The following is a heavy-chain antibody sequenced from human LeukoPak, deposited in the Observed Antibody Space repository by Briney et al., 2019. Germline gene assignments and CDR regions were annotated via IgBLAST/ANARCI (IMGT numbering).Heavy chain of an antibody. CDR1: GLTFDDFG. CDR2: ISSSSSTI. J-gene: IGHJ5*02. V-gene: IGHV3-48*02. Sequence: GGSLRLSCTASGLTFDDFGMNWVRQAPGEGLEWVSYISSSSSTIYYADSVKGRFTISRDNAKNSLYLQMNSLRDEDTAVYYCARDYYDSSGYLNWFDPWGQGTLVTVSS. CDR3: ARDYYDSSGYLNWFDP. D-gene: IGHD3-22*01.